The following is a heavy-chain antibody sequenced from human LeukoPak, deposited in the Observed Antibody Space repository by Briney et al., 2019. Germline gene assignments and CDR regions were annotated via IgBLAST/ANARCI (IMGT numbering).Heavy chain of an antibody. Sequence: GGSLRLSCAASGFTFDIYAMNWVRQAPGKGLEWLSYISSNSGTIHYADSVEGRFTISRDNAKNSLYLQMNSLRAEDTGVYYCARDRGYSGYDLQYWGQGTLVTVSS. CDR1: GFTFDIYA. D-gene: IGHD5-12*01. J-gene: IGHJ4*02. V-gene: IGHV3-48*01. CDR3: ARDRGYSGYDLQY. CDR2: ISSNSGTI.